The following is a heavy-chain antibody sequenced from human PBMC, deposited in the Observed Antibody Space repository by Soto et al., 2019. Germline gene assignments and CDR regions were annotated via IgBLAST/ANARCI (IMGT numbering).Heavy chain of an antibody. D-gene: IGHD5-18*01. V-gene: IGHV4-31*03. CDR1: GGSISSGGYY. J-gene: IGHJ6*02. CDR2: IYYSGST. Sequence: TLSLTCTVSGGSISSGGYYWSWIRQHPGKGLEWIGYIYYSGSTYYNPSLKSRVTISVDTSKNQFSLKLSSVTAADTAVYYCARDSTRIQGGGMDVWGQGTTVTVSS. CDR3: ARDSTRIQGGGMDV.